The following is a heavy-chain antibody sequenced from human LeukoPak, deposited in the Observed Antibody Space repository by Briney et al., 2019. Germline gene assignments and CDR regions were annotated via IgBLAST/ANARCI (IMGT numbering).Heavy chain of an antibody. Sequence: PGGSLRLSCAVPGFPYWINWVRQAPGKGLEWVANINQDGSETYYVDSVKGRFTISRDNAKNSLYLQMNSLRVEDTAVYYCVAAAGYWGQGTLVTVSS. D-gene: IGHD2-15*01. CDR2: INQDGSET. J-gene: IGHJ4*02. V-gene: IGHV3-7*01. CDR1: GFPYW. CDR3: VAAAGY.